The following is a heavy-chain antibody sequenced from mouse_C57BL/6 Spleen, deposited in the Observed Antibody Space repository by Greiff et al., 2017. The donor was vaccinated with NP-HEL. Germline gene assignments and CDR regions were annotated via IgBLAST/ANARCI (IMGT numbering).Heavy chain of an antibody. V-gene: IGHV5-4*03. D-gene: IGHD1-1*01. CDR2: ISDGGSYT. J-gene: IGHJ1*03. CDR3: ARALYGFHWYFEV. CDR1: GFTFSSYA. Sequence: EVMLVESGGGLVKPGGSLKLSCAASGFTFSSYAMSWVRQTPEKRLEWVATISDGGSYTYYPDNAKNNLYLQMSHLKSEDTAMYDCARALYGFHWYFEVWGTGTTVTVSS.